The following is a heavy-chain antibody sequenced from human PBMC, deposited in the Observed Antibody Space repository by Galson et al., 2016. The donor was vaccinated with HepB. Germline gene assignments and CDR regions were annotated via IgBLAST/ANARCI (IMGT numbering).Heavy chain of an antibody. CDR2: ISGYNSKT. J-gene: IGHJ6*02. CDR1: GYTLISHG. D-gene: IGHD2-2*01. Sequence: SVKVSCKASGYTLISHGVTWVRQAPGQGLEWMGWISGYNSKTNNAQKFQGRVTMATDTSTNTAYMELRSLTSDDTAVYYCVRERYDVWGQGTTVTVSS. V-gene: IGHV1-18*04. CDR3: VRERYDV.